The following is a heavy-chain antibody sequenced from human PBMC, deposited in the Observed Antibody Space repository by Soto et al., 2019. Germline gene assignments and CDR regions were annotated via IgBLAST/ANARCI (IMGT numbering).Heavy chain of an antibody. CDR1: GYSFTSYW. Sequence: PGESLKISCKGSGYSFTSYWIGWVRQMPGKGLEWMGIIHPGDSDTRYSPSFQGQVTISADKSISTAYLQWSSLKASDTAMYYCARQRRADYYGSGIASMDVWGQGTTVTVSS. CDR2: IHPGDSDT. J-gene: IGHJ6*02. CDR3: ARQRRADYYGSGIASMDV. V-gene: IGHV5-51*01. D-gene: IGHD3-10*01.